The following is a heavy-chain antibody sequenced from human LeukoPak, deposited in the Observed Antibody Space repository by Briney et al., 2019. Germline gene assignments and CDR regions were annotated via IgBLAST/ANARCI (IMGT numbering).Heavy chain of an antibody. V-gene: IGHV4-61*01. Sequence: SETLSLTCTVSGGSVSSGSYYWSWIRQPPGKGLEWIGYIYYSGSTNYNPSLKSRVTISVDTSKNQFSLKLSSVTAADTAVYYCARLSAAGDYVDYWGQGTLVTVSS. J-gene: IGHJ4*02. D-gene: IGHD6-13*01. CDR1: GGSVSSGSYY. CDR2: IYYSGST. CDR3: ARLSAAGDYVDY.